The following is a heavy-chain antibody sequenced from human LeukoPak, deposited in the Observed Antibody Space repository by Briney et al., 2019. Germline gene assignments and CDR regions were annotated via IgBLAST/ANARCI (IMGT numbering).Heavy chain of an antibody. CDR3: ARGSYGYGNWFDP. D-gene: IGHD5-18*01. Sequence: ASVKVSCKASGYTFTGYYMHWVRQAPGQGLEWLGWTNPNSGGTDYAQKFQGRVTMTRDTSISTAYMELSRLRSDDTAVYYCARGSYGYGNWFDPWGQGTLVTVSS. V-gene: IGHV1-2*02. CDR2: TNPNSGGT. CDR1: GYTFTGYY. J-gene: IGHJ5*02.